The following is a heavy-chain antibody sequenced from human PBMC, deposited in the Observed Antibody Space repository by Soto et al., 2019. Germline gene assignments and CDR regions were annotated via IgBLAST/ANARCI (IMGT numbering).Heavy chain of an antibody. D-gene: IGHD3-3*01. V-gene: IGHV4-59*01. J-gene: IGHJ3*02. CDR2: IYYSGST. CDR3: ARYTRFLEWPEDAFDI. Sequence: SETLSLTCTVSGGSISSYYWSWIRQPPGKGLEWIGYIYYSGSTNYNPSLKSRVTISVDTSKNQFSLKLSSVTAADTAVYYCARYTRFLEWPEDAFDIWGQGTMVTVSS. CDR1: GGSISSYY.